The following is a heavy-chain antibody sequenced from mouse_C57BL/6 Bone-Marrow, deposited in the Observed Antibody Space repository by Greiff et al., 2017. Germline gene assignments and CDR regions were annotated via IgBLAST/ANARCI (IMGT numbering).Heavy chain of an antibody. Sequence: QVQLQQSGPELVKPGASVKISCKASGYAFSSSWMNWVKQRPGKGLEWIGRIYPGDGDTNYNGKFKGKATLTADKSSSTAYMQLSSLTSEDSAVYFCARLAVNYFDYWGQGTTLTVSS. CDR1: GYAFSSSW. CDR2: IYPGDGDT. CDR3: ARLAVNYFDY. V-gene: IGHV1-82*01. J-gene: IGHJ2*01.